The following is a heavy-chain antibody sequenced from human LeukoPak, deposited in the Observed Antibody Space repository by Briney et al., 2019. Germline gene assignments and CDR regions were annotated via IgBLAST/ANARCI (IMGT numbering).Heavy chain of an antibody. Sequence: GGSLRLSCSVSGLTFSNAWMSWVRQAPGKGLEWVGRIKSTTVGGTTEYAAPVKGRFTISRDDSKDTVYLQMNSLKTEDTAVYYCTTGPGNSGYWGQGTLVTVSS. J-gene: IGHJ4*02. D-gene: IGHD4-23*01. CDR1: GLTFSNAW. CDR3: TTGPGNSGY. CDR2: IKSTTVGGTT. V-gene: IGHV3-15*01.